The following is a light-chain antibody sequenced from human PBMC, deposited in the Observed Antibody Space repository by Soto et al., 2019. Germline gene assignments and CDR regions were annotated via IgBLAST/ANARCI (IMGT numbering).Light chain of an antibody. CDR2: AAS. Sequence: ETVITQSPVTLSVSPGDTATLSCRASQRVSSHLAWYQQKPGQAPRLLIYAASTRATGIPVRFSGSGSETEFTLTIRSLQSEDFALYYCHRYNNWPWTFGQGTKVDIK. V-gene: IGKV3-15*01. CDR1: QRVSSH. CDR3: HRYNNWPWT. J-gene: IGKJ1*01.